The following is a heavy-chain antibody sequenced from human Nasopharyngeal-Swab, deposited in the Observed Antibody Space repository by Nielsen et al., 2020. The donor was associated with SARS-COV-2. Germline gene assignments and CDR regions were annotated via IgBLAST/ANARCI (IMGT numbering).Heavy chain of an antibody. V-gene: IGHV7-4-1*01. CDR3: ARVSYSSGWYDS. J-gene: IGHJ5*01. CDR1: GYIITSYG. D-gene: IGHD6-25*01. Sequence: ASVKVSCKASGYIITSYGMNWVRQAPGQGLEWMGWINTKTGNPAYAQGFTGRFVFSLDNSVSTAYLQIRSLKAEDSAMYYCARVSYSSGWYDSWGQGTLVAVSS. CDR2: INTKTGNP.